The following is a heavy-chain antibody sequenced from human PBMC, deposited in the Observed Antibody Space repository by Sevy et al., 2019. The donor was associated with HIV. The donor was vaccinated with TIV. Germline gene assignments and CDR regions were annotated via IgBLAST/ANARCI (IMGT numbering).Heavy chain of an antibody. CDR2: IYHRGNT. D-gene: IGHD2-15*01. Sequence: SETLSLTCVVSGYSISSGYYWGWVRQPPGKGLQWIGNIYHRGNTYYNPSLQSRATLSVETSKNQFSLKMTSVTATDTAMYYCVRGSGGDRLDYYGLDVWGQGTTVTVSS. CDR3: VRGSGGDRLDYYGLDV. CDR1: GYSISSGYY. V-gene: IGHV4-38-2*01. J-gene: IGHJ6*02.